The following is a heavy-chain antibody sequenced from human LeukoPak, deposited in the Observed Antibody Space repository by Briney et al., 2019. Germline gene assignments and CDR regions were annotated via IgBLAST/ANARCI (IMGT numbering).Heavy chain of an antibody. CDR1: GFTFSSYS. CDR3: ARASIRDGPYYFDY. D-gene: IGHD2-8*01. CDR2: ISSSSSYI. J-gene: IGHJ4*02. Sequence: SGGSLRLSCAASGFTFSSYSMNWVRQAPGKGLEWVSSISSSSSYIYYADSVKGRFTISRDNAKNSLFLRMNSLRAEDTGVYYCARASIRDGPYYFDYWGQGTLVTVSS. V-gene: IGHV3-21*01.